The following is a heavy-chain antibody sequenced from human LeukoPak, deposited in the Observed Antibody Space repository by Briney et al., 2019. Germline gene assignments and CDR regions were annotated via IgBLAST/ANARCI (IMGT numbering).Heavy chain of an antibody. V-gene: IGHV3-11*04. Sequence: GSLRLSCAASGFTFSDYYMSWIRQAPGKGLEWVSYISSSGSTIYHADSVKGRFTISRDNAKNSLYLQMNSLRAEDTAVYYCARDLDYSGSQRTCDYWGQGTLVTVSS. CDR1: GFTFSDYY. D-gene: IGHD1-26*01. J-gene: IGHJ4*02. CDR2: ISSSGSTI. CDR3: ARDLDYSGSQRTCDY.